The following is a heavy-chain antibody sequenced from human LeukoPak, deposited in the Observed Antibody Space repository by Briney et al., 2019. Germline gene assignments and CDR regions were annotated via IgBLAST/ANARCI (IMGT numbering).Heavy chain of an antibody. CDR1: GYTFTGYY. J-gene: IGHJ4*02. CDR2: INPNSGGT. V-gene: IGHV1-2*02. Sequence: ASVKVSCKASGYTFTGYYMHCVRQAPGQGLEWMGWINPNSGGTNYAQKFQGRVTMTRDTSISTAYMELSRLRSDDTAVYCCASSIYGDSPEVVDYWGQGTLVTVSS. D-gene: IGHD4-17*01. CDR3: ASSIYGDSPEVVDY.